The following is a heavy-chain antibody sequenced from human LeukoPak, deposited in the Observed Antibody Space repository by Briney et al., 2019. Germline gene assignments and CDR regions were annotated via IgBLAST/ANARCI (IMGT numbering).Heavy chain of an antibody. Sequence: GGSLRLSCAASRFTFSSYVMHWVRQAPGKGLEWVAVISYDGSNKYYADSVKGRFTISRDNSKNTLYLQMNSLRAEDTAVYYCAKDQKKWQWLAAFDYWGQGTLVTVSS. CDR2: ISYDGSNK. J-gene: IGHJ4*02. CDR1: RFTFSSYV. V-gene: IGHV3-30*18. CDR3: AKDQKKWQWLAAFDY. D-gene: IGHD6-19*01.